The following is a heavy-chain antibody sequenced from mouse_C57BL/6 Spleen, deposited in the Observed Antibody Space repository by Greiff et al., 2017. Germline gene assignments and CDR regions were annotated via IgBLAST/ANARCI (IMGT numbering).Heavy chain of an antibody. J-gene: IGHJ2*01. CDR3: ARGDYGEDD. D-gene: IGHD2-4*01. CDR1: GYSITSGYY. CDR2: ISYDGSN. Sequence: VQLKESGPGLVKPSQSLSLTCSVTGYSITSGYYWNWIRQFPGNKLEWMGYISYDGSNNYNPSLKNRISITRDTSKHQFFLKLNSVTTEDTATYYCARGDYGEDDWGQGTTLTVSS. V-gene: IGHV3-6*01.